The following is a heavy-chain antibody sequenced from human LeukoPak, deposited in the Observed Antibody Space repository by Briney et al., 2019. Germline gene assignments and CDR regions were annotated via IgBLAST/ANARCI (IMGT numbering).Heavy chain of an antibody. D-gene: IGHD6-19*01. CDR2: INPNSGGT. CDR3: ARVDYSSGWFDY. V-gene: IGHV1-2*02. Sequence: ASVKVSCKASGYTFTGYYMHWVRQAPGQGLEWMGWINPNSGGTNYAQKFQGRVAMTRDTSIGTAYMDLSRLRSDDTAVYYCARVDYSSGWFDYWGQGTLVTVSS. CDR1: GYTFTGYY. J-gene: IGHJ4*02.